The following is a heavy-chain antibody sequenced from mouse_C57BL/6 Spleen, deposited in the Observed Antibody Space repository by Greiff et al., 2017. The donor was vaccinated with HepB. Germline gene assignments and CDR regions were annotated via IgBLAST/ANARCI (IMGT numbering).Heavy chain of an antibody. J-gene: IGHJ1*03. D-gene: IGHD4-1*01. CDR2: ISSGSSTI. CDR3: ARPAGTRGYFDV. CDR1: GFTFSDYG. Sequence: VQLKESGGGLVKPGGSLKLSCAASGFTFSDYGMHWVRQAPEKGLEWVAYISSGSSTIYYADTVKGRFTISRDNAKNTLFLQMTSLRSEDTAMYYCARPAGTRGYFDVWGTGTTVTVSS. V-gene: IGHV5-17*01.